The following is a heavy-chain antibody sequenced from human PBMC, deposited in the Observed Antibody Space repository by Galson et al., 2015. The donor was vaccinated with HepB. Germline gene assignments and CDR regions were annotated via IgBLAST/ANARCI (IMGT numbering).Heavy chain of an antibody. CDR3: ARSLVQRPSWFDP. Sequence: SLRLSCAASGFTFSSYSMNWARQAPGKGLEWVSYISSSSSTIYYADSVKGRFTISRDNAKNSLYLQMNSLRAEDTAVYYCARSLVQRPSWFDPWGQGTLVTVSS. D-gene: IGHD3-10*01. J-gene: IGHJ5*02. V-gene: IGHV3-48*01. CDR2: ISSSSSTI. CDR1: GFTFSSYS.